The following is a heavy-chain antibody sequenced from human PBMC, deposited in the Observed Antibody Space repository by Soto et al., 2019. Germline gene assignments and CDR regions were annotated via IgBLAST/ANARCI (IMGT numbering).Heavy chain of an antibody. D-gene: IGHD1-26*01. Sequence: PSETLSLTCTVSGGSISSGGYYWSGIRQHPGKGLEWIGYIYYSGSTYYNPSLKRRVTISVDTSKNQFSLKLSSVTAADTAVYYCARGSGSYYDRFDYWGQGTLVTVSS. CDR2: IYYSGST. V-gene: IGHV4-31*03. CDR1: GGSISSGGYY. J-gene: IGHJ4*02. CDR3: ARGSGSYYDRFDY.